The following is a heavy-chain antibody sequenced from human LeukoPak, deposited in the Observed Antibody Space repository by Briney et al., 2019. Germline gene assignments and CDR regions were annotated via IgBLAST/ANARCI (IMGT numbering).Heavy chain of an antibody. D-gene: IGHD3-22*01. V-gene: IGHV4-34*01. CDR2: INHSGST. J-gene: IGHJ4*02. Sequence: SETLSLTCAVYGGSFSGYYWSWIRQPPGKGLEWIGEINHSGSTNYNPSLKSRVTISVDTSKNQFSLKLSSVTAADTAVYYCARSHPYYYDSSGYYCDYWGQGTLVTVSS. CDR1: GGSFSGYY. CDR3: ARSHPYYYDSSGYYCDY.